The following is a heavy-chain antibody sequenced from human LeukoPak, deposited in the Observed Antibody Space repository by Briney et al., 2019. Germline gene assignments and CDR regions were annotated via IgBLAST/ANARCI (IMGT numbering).Heavy chain of an antibody. D-gene: IGHD5-24*01. CDR1: GDSINSYY. CDR2: IYYSGRT. J-gene: IGHJ3*02. Sequence: SETPSLTCTVSGDSINSYYWNWIRQPPGKGLEWIGYIYYSGRTDYNPSLKSRVTISVDTSEHQFSMKLKSVTAADTAVYFCARGRWLPNAFDIWGQGTMVTVFS. V-gene: IGHV4-59*01. CDR3: ARGRWLPNAFDI.